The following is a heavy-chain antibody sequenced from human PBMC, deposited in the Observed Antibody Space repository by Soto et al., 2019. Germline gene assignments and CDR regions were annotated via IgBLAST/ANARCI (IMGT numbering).Heavy chain of an antibody. CDR3: AKDFLLYSSSWYPNPTFAY. V-gene: IGHV3-23*01. J-gene: IGHJ4*02. Sequence: GGSLRLSCAASGFTFSSYAMSWVRQAPGKGLEWVSAISGSGGSTYYADSVKGRFTISRDNSKNTPYLQMNSLRAEDTAVYYCAKDFLLYSSSWYPNPTFAYWGQGTLVPV. CDR1: GFTFSSYA. D-gene: IGHD6-13*01. CDR2: ISGSGGST.